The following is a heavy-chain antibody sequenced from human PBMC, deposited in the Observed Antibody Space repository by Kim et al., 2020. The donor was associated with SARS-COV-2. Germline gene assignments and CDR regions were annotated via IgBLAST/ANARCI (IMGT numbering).Heavy chain of an antibody. J-gene: IGHJ3*02. V-gene: IGHV3-11*04. Sequence: GGSLSLSCAASGFTFSDYYMSWIRQATGKGLEWVSYIISSGSTKYYADSVKGRFAITRDNAKNSLYLQMNSLRAEDTAVYYCARDLQYYDILSGYYTVAAAPNAFHIWCQGPMVTVPS. CDR3: ARDLQYYDILSGYYTVAAAPNAFHI. CDR1: GFTFSDYY. D-gene: IGHD3-9*01. CDR2: IISSGSTK.